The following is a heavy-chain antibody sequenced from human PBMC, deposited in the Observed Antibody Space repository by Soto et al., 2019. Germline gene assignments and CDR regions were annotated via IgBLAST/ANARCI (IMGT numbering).Heavy chain of an antibody. Sequence: PSETLSLTCAVYGASFSGSYWPWIRQPPGKGLEWIGEINPSGSTNYNPSLKSRVAISVDTSKNQFSLNLTAVTAADTAVYYCARDPKVSGSSQTRPDFWGQGALVTVSS. CDR3: ARDPKVSGSSQTRPDF. V-gene: IGHV4-34*01. D-gene: IGHD6-6*01. CDR1: GASFSGSY. CDR2: INPSGST. J-gene: IGHJ4*02.